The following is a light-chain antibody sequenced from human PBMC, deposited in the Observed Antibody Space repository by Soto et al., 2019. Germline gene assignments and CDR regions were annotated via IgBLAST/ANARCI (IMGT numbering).Light chain of an antibody. CDR2: DVN. CDR3: TSWATSTTMI. J-gene: IGLJ2*01. V-gene: IGLV2-14*03. Sequence: QSALTQPASVSGSPGKSITISCTGTSSDIGAYHFVSWYQQHPGKAPKLMLYDVNIRPSGVSNRFSGSKSGNTASLTISGLQAEDEADYYCTSWATSTTMIFGGGTKLTVL. CDR1: SSDIGAYHF.